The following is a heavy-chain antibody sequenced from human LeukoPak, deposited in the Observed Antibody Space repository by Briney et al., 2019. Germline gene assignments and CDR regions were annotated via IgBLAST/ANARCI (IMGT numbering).Heavy chain of an antibody. Sequence: ASVKVSCKASGYTFSDYYMHWVRQTPGQGLEWMGWINPNSGDTHYAQMFQGRVTMNRDTSINAAYMELRRVRSDDTAVYYCAKSAQYSSAWFTGSFDYWGQGTLVTVSS. CDR2: INPNSGDT. J-gene: IGHJ4*02. D-gene: IGHD6-13*01. CDR1: GYTFSDYY. V-gene: IGHV1-2*02. CDR3: AKSAQYSSAWFTGSFDY.